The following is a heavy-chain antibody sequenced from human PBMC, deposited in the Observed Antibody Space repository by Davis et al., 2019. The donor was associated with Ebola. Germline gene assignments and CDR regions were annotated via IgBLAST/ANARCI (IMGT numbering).Heavy chain of an antibody. Sequence: PGSLLKISCAASGFTFSSYAMHWVRQAPGKGLEWVAVISYDGSNKYYADSVKGRFTISRDNSKNTLYLQMNSLRAEDTAVYYCAKDRLYWYFDLWGRGTLVTVSS. V-gene: IGHV3-30*04. CDR3: AKDRLYWYFDL. CDR1: GFTFSSYA. J-gene: IGHJ2*01. CDR2: ISYDGSNK.